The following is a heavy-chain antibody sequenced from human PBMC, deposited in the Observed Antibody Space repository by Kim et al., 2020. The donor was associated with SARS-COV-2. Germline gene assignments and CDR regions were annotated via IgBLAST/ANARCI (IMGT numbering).Heavy chain of an antibody. Sequence: GGSLRLSCAASGFTFSTYGMHWVRQAPGKGLEWVAVISYDGSNIYYADSVKGRFTISRDNSKNTLYLQMISLRAEDTAVYYCAKDLLRYFDWSHDYYSYYGMDVWGQGTTVTVSS. CDR2: ISYDGSNI. CDR1: GFTFSTYG. D-gene: IGHD3-9*01. CDR3: AKDLLRYFDWSHDYYSYYGMDV. J-gene: IGHJ6*02. V-gene: IGHV3-30*18.